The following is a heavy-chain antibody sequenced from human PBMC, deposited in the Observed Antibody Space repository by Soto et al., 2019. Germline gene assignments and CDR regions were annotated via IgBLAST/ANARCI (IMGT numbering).Heavy chain of an antibody. V-gene: IGHV4-59*01. CDR1: GGSISSYY. CDR2: IYYSGST. D-gene: IGHD4-4*01. CDR3: ARSPLQQPLYYYGMDV. Sequence: QVQLQESGPGLVKPSETLSLTCTVSGGSISSYYWSWIRQPPGKGLVWIGYIYYSGSTNYNPSLKSRVTISVDTSKNQFSLKLSSVTAADTAVYYWARSPLQQPLYYYGMDVWGQGTTVTVSS. J-gene: IGHJ6*02.